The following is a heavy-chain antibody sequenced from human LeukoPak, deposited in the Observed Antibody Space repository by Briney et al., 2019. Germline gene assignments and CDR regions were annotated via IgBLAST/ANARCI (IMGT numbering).Heavy chain of an antibody. CDR1: GFTFSTYG. D-gene: IGHD3-9*01. V-gene: IGHV3-30*02. J-gene: IGHJ5*02. CDR2: IRHDGSNK. CDR3: AKDVGNDLTGYYNWFDP. Sequence: AGSLSLSCAASGFTFSTYGMHWVRQAPGKGLEWVTFIRHDGSNKYYAQSVKGRFTISRDNSKNTLYLQMSSLRAEDTAVYYCAKDVGNDLTGYYNWFDPWGQGTLVTVSS.